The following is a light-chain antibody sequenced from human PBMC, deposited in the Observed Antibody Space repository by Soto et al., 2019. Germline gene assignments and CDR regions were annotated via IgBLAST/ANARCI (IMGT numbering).Light chain of an antibody. CDR1: RSDIGAYDY. CDR2: EVR. CDR3: GSYASATLI. Sequence: QSALTQPASVSGSPGQSITISCTGTRSDIGAYDYVSWFQQYSGKAPTLIIYEVRFRPSGVSSRFSGSKSGNTASLTISGLQTEDEADYYCGSYASATLIFGGGTKVTVL. J-gene: IGLJ2*01. V-gene: IGLV2-14*03.